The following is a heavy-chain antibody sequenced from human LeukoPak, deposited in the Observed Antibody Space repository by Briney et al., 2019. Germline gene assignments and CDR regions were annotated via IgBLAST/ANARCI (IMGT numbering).Heavy chain of an antibody. Sequence: SSETLSLTSTVSGASISDDYWSWMRQPPGKGLEWIGYIFYTGSTNYNPSLKSRVSISVDMSKNQFSLKLTSVTAADTAIYYCVRFGELYNRGCFDPWGQGTLVTVSA. D-gene: IGHD3-10*01. CDR3: VRFGELYNRGCFDP. CDR2: IFYTGST. J-gene: IGHJ5*02. CDR1: GASISDDY. V-gene: IGHV4-59*08.